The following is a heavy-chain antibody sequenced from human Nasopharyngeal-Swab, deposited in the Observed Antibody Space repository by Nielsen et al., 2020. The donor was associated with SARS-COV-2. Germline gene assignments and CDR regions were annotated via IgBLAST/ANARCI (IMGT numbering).Heavy chain of an antibody. V-gene: IGHV4-31*03. CDR2: IHYTRNT. J-gene: IGHJ3*01. CDR3: AREVIEQAVSDAFDF. Sequence: LRLSCTVSGGSISSGGYFWSWIRQPPGKGLECIGYIHYTRNTYYNPSLESRLTISLDTSQNQFSLRLSSVTAADTAVYYCAREVIEQAVSDAFDFWGQGTMVTVSS. D-gene: IGHD3-16*02. CDR1: GGSISSGGYF.